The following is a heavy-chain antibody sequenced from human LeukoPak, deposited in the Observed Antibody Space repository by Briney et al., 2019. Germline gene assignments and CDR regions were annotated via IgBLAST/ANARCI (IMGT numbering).Heavy chain of an antibody. CDR2: IYTSGST. J-gene: IGHJ4*02. D-gene: IGHD4-11*01. V-gene: IGHV4-4*07. Sequence: SETLSLTCTVSGGSISSYYWSWIRQPAGKGLEWIGRIYTSGSTNYNPSLKSRVTMSVDTSKNQFSLKLSSVTAADTAVYYCARDNRLDYSNYDGYYFDYWGQGTLVTVSS. CDR3: ARDNRLDYSNYDGYYFDY. CDR1: GGSISSYY.